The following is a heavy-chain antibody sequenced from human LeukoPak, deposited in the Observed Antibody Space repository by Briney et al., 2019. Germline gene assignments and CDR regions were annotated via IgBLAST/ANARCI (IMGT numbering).Heavy chain of an antibody. D-gene: IGHD2-2*01. Sequence: SETLSLTCAVYGGSFSGYYWSWIRQPPGKGLEWIGEINHSGNTNYNPSLKSRVTISVDTSKNQFSLKLSSVTAADTAVYYCARGGYCSSTSCYFYWFDPWGQGTLVTVSS. CDR2: INHSGNT. J-gene: IGHJ5*02. V-gene: IGHV4-34*01. CDR3: ARGGYCSSTSCYFYWFDP. CDR1: GGSFSGYY.